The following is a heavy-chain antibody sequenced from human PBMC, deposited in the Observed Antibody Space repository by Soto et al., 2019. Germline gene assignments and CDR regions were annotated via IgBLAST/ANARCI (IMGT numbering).Heavy chain of an antibody. J-gene: IGHJ6*02. D-gene: IGHD3-10*01. CDR2: IYYSGST. CDR1: GGSISSSSYY. V-gene: IGHV4-39*01. Sequence: SETLSLTCTVSGGSISSSSYYWGWIRQPPGKGLEWIGSIYYSGSTYYNPSLKSRVTISVDTSKNQFSLKLSSVTAADTAVYYCARHKRLLSGSLTYGMDVWGQGTTVTVSS. CDR3: ARHKRLLSGSLTYGMDV.